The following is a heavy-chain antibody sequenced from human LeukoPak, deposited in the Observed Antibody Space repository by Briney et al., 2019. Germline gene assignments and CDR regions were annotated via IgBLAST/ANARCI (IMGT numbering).Heavy chain of an antibody. V-gene: IGHV3-66*01. CDR1: GFTVSSNY. Sequence: PGGSLRLSCAASGFTVSSNYMSWVRQAPGKGLEWVSVIYSGGSTYYADSVKGRFTISRDNAKNTLYLQMNSLRAEDTAVYYCARGPQAFTSLYAFDVWGQGTMVTVSS. CDR2: IYSGGST. D-gene: IGHD3-3*02. CDR3: ARGPQAFTSLYAFDV. J-gene: IGHJ3*01.